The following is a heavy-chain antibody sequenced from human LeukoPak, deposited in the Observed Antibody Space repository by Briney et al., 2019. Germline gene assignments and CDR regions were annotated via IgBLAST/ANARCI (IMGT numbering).Heavy chain of an antibody. V-gene: IGHV3-64*01. CDR1: GFTFSSFA. J-gene: IGHJ4*02. Sequence: PGGSLRLSCAASGFTFSSFALHWVRQAPGKGLEYVSAISNNGRNTYYANSVKGRFTISRDNSKNTLYLQMGSLRAEDMAVYYCAREDYGSGSYPLDYWGQGTLVTVSS. CDR2: ISNNGRNT. D-gene: IGHD3-10*01. CDR3: AREDYGSGSYPLDY.